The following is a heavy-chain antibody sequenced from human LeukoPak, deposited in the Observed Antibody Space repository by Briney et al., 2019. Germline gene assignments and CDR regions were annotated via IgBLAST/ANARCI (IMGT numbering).Heavy chain of an antibody. J-gene: IGHJ4*02. D-gene: IGHD2-2*01. CDR2: ISGSGGST. CDR3: AKVHCSSTSCSSGYYFDY. Sequence: GGSLRLSCAASGFTFSSYAMSWVRQAPGKGLEWVTAISGSGGSTYYADSVKGRFTISRDNSKNTLYLQMNSLRAEDTAVYYCAKVHCSSTSCSSGYYFDYWGQGTLVTVSS. V-gene: IGHV3-23*01. CDR1: GFTFSSYA.